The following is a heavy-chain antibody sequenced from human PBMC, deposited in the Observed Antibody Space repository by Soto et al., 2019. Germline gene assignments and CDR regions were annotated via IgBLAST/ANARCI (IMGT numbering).Heavy chain of an antibody. CDR3: VYGDYGADY. D-gene: IGHD4-17*01. CDR1: GYTFTSYY. J-gene: IGHJ4*02. V-gene: IGHV1-46*01. Sequence: QVQLVQSGAEVKKPGASVKVSCKASGYTFTSYYMHWVRQAPGQGLEWMGIINPSGGSTSYAQKFQGRGTMPRDTSTSTVYMELSSLRSEDTAVYYWVYGDYGADYLGQGTLVTVSS. CDR2: INPSGGST.